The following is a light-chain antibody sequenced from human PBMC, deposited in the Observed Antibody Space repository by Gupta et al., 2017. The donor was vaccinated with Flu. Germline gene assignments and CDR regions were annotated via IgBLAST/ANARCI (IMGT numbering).Light chain of an antibody. CDR3: CSYAGSYPLHWV. CDR2: EVT. Sequence: GTSSDIGGHNSVSWYQQRPGKVPKLMIYEVTKRPSGVPDRFSGSKSGNTASLTISRLQAEDEADYYCCSYAGSYPLHWVFGGGTKLTVL. J-gene: IGLJ3*02. CDR1: SSDIGGHNS. V-gene: IGLV2-11*03.